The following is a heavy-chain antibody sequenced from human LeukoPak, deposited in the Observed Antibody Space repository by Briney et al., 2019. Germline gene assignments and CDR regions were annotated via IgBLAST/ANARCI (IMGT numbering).Heavy chain of an antibody. J-gene: IGHJ4*02. Sequence: ASVKVSCKASGYTFTGYYMHWVRQAPGQGLEWMGWINPNSGGTNYAQKFQGRVTMTRDTSISTAYMELSRLRSDDTAGYYCARTVMVTSHHDYWGQGTLVTVSS. CDR1: GYTFTGYY. D-gene: IGHD5-18*01. V-gene: IGHV1-2*02. CDR2: INPNSGGT. CDR3: ARTVMVTSHHDY.